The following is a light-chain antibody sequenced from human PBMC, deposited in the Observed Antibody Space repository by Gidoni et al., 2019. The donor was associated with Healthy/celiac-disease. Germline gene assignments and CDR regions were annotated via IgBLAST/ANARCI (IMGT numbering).Light chain of an antibody. CDR1: QRVSSY. CDR3: QQRSNWPPLT. J-gene: IGKJ4*02. CDR2: DAS. Sequence: ETVLTQSPATLSLSPGERATLSCRASQRVSSYLAWYQQKPGQAPRLLIYDASNRATGIPARFSGSGSRTDFTLTISSLEPEDFAVYYCQQRSNWPPLTFGGGSKVEIK. V-gene: IGKV3-11*01.